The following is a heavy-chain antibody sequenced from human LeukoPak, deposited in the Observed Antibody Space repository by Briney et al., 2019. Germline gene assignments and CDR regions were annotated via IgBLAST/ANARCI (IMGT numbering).Heavy chain of an antibody. J-gene: IGHJ4*02. D-gene: IGHD5-24*01. Sequence: GGSVRLSCAASGFTFSSYSMNWVRQAPGKGLEWVSSISSSSSYIYYADSVKGRFTISRDNAKNSLYLQMNSLRAEDTAVYYCARSEDGYVDYWGQGTLVTVSS. CDR1: GFTFSSYS. V-gene: IGHV3-21*01. CDR2: ISSSSSYI. CDR3: ARSEDGYVDY.